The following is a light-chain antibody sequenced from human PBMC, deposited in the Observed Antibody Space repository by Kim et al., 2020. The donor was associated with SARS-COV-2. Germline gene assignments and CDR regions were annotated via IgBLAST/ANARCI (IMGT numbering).Light chain of an antibody. CDR1: SIGSKT. V-gene: IGLV3-21*01. J-gene: IGLJ3*02. Sequence: APGKTARITCGGNSIGSKTVHWYQQQPGQAPVVVIYHDTDRPSGIPGRFSGSNSGNTATLIISRVEVGDEADYCCQVWDSATDHPVFGGGTQLTVL. CDR3: QVWDSATDHPV. CDR2: HDT.